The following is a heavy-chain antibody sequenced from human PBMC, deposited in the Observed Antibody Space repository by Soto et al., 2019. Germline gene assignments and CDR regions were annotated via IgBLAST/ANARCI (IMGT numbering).Heavy chain of an antibody. Sequence: ELQLSESGGTLVQPGGSLSLSCAASGFTFSNHAMSWVRQSPERGLEWVSVITGDGTVTYIADSVEGRFTISRDNSKNIMLLQMHSLRAEDTAVYYCVRFMGEVPDYAMDVWGQGTTVTVSS. CDR1: GFTFSNHA. CDR2: ITGDGTVT. V-gene: IGHV3-23*01. J-gene: IGHJ6*02. CDR3: VRFMGEVPDYAMDV.